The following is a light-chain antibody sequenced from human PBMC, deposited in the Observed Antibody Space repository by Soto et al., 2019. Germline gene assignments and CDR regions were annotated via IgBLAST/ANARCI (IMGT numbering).Light chain of an antibody. V-gene: IGKV3-20*01. J-gene: IGKJ1*01. CDR2: GAS. CDR3: LQYDSSPWT. CDR1: QSVSSSF. Sequence: EIVLTKSPGTLSLSPGERATLSCRASQSVSSSFLAWYQQKPGQAPRLLIYGASSRATDIPDRFSGSGSGTDFTLTISRLEPEDFAVYYCLQYDSSPWTFGQGTKVEIK.